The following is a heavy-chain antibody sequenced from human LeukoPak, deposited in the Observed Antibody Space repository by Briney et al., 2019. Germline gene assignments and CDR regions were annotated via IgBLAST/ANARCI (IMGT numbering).Heavy chain of an antibody. CDR2: INPNSGGT. CDR1: GYTFTGYY. V-gene: IGHV1-2*02. J-gene: IGHJ4*02. D-gene: IGHD3-22*01. Sequence: ASVKVSCKASGYTFTGYYMHWVRQAPGQGLEWMGGINPNSGGTNYAQKSQGRVTMTRDTSISTAYMELRRLRSDDTAVYYCARGLEYYYDSSGYPRVWGQGTLVTVSS. CDR3: ARGLEYYYDSSGYPRV.